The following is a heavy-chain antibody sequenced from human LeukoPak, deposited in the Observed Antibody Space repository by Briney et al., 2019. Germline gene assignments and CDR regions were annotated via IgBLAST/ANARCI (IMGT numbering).Heavy chain of an antibody. V-gene: IGHV5-51*01. D-gene: IGHD3-22*01. Sequence: GESLKISCKPSGYTFTSYWIGWVRQMPGKGPEWMGIIYPGDSDTRYSPSFQGQVTISADKSISTAYLQWSSLKASDTAMYYCARHKDVSSGSYYFDYWGQGTLVTVSS. CDR1: GYTFTSYW. CDR2: IYPGDSDT. CDR3: ARHKDVSSGSYYFDY. J-gene: IGHJ4*02.